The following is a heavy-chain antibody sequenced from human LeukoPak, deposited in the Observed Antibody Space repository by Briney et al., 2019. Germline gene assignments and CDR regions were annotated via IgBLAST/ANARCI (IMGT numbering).Heavy chain of an antibody. J-gene: IGHJ6*03. V-gene: IGHV4-61*08. CDR3: ARGPQEWLMGYYMDV. D-gene: IGHD3-3*01. CDR2: IYYSGST. CDR1: GGSISSGDYY. Sequence: ASETLSLTCTVSGGSISSGDYYWSWIRQPPGKGLEWIGYIYYSGSTNYNPSLKSRVTISVDTSKNQFSLKLSSVTAADTAVYYCARGPQEWLMGYYMDVWGKGTTVTVSS.